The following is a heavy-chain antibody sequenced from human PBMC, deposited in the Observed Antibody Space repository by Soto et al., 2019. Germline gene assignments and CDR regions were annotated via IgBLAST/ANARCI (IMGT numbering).Heavy chain of an antibody. CDR2: IDPSGGDT. D-gene: IGHD1-26*01. CDR3: AKRRGVGLTRSSFDY. CDR1: GYTFNRHY. V-gene: IGHV1-46*02. J-gene: IGHJ4*02. Sequence: QVQLVQSGAEVRKPGASVKDSCKASGYTFNRHYIQWVRQAPGQGLEWMGMIDPSGGDTNYAKKFQGRVTLTSDTSTSTVYMELSSLRSEDTAVYYCAKRRGVGLTRSSFDYWGPGTLVIVSS.